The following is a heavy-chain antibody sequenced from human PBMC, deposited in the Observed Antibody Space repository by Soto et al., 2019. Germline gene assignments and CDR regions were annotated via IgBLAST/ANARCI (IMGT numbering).Heavy chain of an antibody. CDR3: ARLHYNYYYMDV. CDR1: GGSFSGYY. CDR2: INHSGST. J-gene: IGHJ6*03. D-gene: IGHD1-20*01. Sequence: SETLSLTCAVYGGSFSGYYWSWIRQPPGKGLEWIGEINHSGSTNYNPSLKSRVTISVDTSKNQFSLKLSSVTAADTAVYYCARLHYNYYYMDVWGKGTTVTVSS. V-gene: IGHV4-34*01.